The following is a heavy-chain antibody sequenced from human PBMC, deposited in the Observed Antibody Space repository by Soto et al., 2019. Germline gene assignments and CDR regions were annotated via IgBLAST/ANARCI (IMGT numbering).Heavy chain of an antibody. CDR1: GGSVNNADYF. CDR3: ARDADYGGSRGGMDV. J-gene: IGHJ6*02. Sequence: QVRLEESGPGLVKPSETLSLICSVSGGSVNNADYFWSWIRHHPENGLEWIGYIYYSGSTRYNPSFKDRATLSIDTSKNQFSLRLNSVTVADTAGYFCARDADYGGSRGGMDVWGRGTTVTVSS. CDR2: IYYSGST. D-gene: IGHD4-17*01. V-gene: IGHV4-31*03.